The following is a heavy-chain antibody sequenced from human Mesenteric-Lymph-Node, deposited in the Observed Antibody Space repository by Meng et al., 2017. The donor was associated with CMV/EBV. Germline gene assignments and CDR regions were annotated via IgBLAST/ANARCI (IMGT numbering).Heavy chain of an antibody. D-gene: IGHD4/OR15-4a*01. CDR2: ISADIGNT. CDR3: ARKVGYGGHLFDS. V-gene: IGHV1-18*01. CDR1: GYTFTNYA. J-gene: IGHJ4*02. Sequence: CRTSGYTFTNYAITWVRQAPGQGLEWMGWISADIGNTNYAQNLQGRVTVTADTSTSTAYMELRSLRSDDTAVYYRARKVGYGGHLFDSWGQGTLVTVSS.